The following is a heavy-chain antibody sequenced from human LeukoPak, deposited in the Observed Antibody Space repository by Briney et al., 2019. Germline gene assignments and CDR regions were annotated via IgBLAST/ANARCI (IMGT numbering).Heavy chain of an antibody. D-gene: IGHD6-19*01. Sequence: GASVKVSCKASGYTFTGYYMHWVRQAPGHGLEWMGWINPNSGGTNYAQKFQGRVTMTRDTSISTAYMELSRLRSDDTAVYYCARSGSSGWYDYYYYMDVWGKGTTVTISS. CDR3: ARSGSSGWYDYYYYMDV. CDR2: INPNSGGT. J-gene: IGHJ6*03. CDR1: GYTFTGYY. V-gene: IGHV1-2*02.